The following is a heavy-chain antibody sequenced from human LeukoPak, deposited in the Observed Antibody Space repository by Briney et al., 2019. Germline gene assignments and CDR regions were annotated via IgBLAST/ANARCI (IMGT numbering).Heavy chain of an antibody. CDR2: IWYDGSNK. J-gene: IGHJ6*04. V-gene: IGHV3-33*01. Sequence: GGSLRLSCAASGFTFSSYGMHWVRQAPGKGLEWVAVIWYDGSNKYYADSVKGRFTISRDNSKNTLYLQMNSLRAEDTAVYYCARDPAFDCSSTSCYPMDVWGKGTTVTVS. CDR1: GFTFSSYG. D-gene: IGHD2-2*01. CDR3: ARDPAFDCSSTSCYPMDV.